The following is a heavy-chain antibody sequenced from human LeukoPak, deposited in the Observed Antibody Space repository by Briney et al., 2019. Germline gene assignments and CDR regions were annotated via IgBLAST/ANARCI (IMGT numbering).Heavy chain of an antibody. CDR1: GXNFDTHD. J-gene: IGHJ4*02. CDR2: IRFDGSRV. V-gene: IGHV3-33*01. CDR3: ARGWGINFPYLDY. D-gene: IGHD3-16*01. Sequence: PGRSLRLSCAASGXNFDTHDVHWVRQAPGKGLEWVAGIRFDGSRVFYIDSVKGRFTVSRDNSKTTLFLQMSSLRVQDTAVYFCARGWGINFPYLDYWGQGTLVTVSS.